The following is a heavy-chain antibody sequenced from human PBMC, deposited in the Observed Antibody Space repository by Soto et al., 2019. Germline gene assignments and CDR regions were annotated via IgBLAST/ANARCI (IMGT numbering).Heavy chain of an antibody. Sequence: GASVKVSCKASGYTFTSYGISWVRQAPGQGLEWMGWISAYNGNTNYAQKLQGRVTMTTDTSTSTAYMELRSLRSDDTAVYYCARFSLQWLVPNPFDYWGQGTLVTVSS. V-gene: IGHV1-18*01. D-gene: IGHD6-19*01. CDR2: ISAYNGNT. J-gene: IGHJ4*02. CDR1: GYTFTSYG. CDR3: ARFSLQWLVPNPFDY.